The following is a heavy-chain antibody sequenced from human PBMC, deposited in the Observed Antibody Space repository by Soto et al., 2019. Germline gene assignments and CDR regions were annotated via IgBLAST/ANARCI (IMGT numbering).Heavy chain of an antibody. CDR2: IYYSGST. J-gene: IGHJ4*02. V-gene: IGHV4-59*01. CDR3: ARRYGGNFDY. D-gene: IGHD1-26*01. CDR1: GGSISSYY. Sequence: SETLSLTCTVSGGSISSYYWSWIRQPPGKGLEWIGYIYYSGSTNYNPSLKSRVTISVDTSKNQFSLKLSSVTAADTTVYYCARRYGGNFDYWGQGTLVTVSS.